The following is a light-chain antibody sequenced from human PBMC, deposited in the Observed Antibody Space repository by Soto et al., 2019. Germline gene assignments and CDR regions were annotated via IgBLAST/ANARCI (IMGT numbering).Light chain of an antibody. CDR1: SGHNNYA. CDR2: LNTDGSH. Sequence: QLVLTQSPSASASLGASVKLTCTRSSGHNNYAIAWHQQQPEKGPRYLMKLNTDGSHSKGDGIPDRFSGSSSGAERYLTISSLQSEDEADYYCQTWGAGPVVFGGGTKLAVL. CDR3: QTWGAGPVV. J-gene: IGLJ2*01. V-gene: IGLV4-69*01.